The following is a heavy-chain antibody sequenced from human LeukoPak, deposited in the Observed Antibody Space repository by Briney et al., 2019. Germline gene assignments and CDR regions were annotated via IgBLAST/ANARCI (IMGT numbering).Heavy chain of an antibody. D-gene: IGHD3-22*01. J-gene: IGHJ3*02. Sequence: GGSLRLSCAASEFSVGSNYMTWVRQAPGKGLEWVAFIRYDGSNKYYADSVKGRFTISRDNSKNTLYLQMNSLRAEDTAVYYCAKDFGYYYDSSGYYDDAFDIWGQGTMVTVSS. CDR3: AKDFGYYYDSSGYYDDAFDI. V-gene: IGHV3-30*02. CDR1: EFSVGSNY. CDR2: IRYDGSNK.